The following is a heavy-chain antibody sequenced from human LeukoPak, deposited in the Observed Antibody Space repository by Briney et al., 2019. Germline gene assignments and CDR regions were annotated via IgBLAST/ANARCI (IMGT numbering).Heavy chain of an antibody. D-gene: IGHD3-9*01. V-gene: IGHV1-18*04. CDR2: ISAYNGNI. CDR3: ARMERYYDILTGAMDV. J-gene: IGHJ6*04. CDR1: GYTFNSYG. Sequence: ASVKVSCKVFGYTFNSYGISWVRQAPGQGLEWMGWISAYNGNINYAQKLQGRVTVATDTSTSTAYMELRSLRSDDTAVYYCARMERYYDILTGAMDVWGKGTTVTVSS.